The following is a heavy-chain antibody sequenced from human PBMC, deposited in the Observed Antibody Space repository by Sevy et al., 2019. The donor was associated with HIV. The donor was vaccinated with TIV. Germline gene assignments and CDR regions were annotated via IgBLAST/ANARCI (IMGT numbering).Heavy chain of an antibody. D-gene: IGHD3-3*01. CDR1: GFTFSSYG. V-gene: IGHV3-33*01. J-gene: IGHJ6*02. CDR2: IWYDGSNK. Sequence: GGSLRLSCAASGFTFSSYGMHWVRQAPGKGLEWVEVIWYDGSNKYYADSVKGRFTISRDNSKNTLYLQMNSLRAEDTAVYYCARPSSFRYYDFWSGYYPNYYGMDVWGQGTIVTVSS. CDR3: ARPSSFRYYDFWSGYYPNYYGMDV.